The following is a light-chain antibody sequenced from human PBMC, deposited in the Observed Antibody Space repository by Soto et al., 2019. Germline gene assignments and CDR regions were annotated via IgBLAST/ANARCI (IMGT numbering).Light chain of an antibody. CDR2: GAS. J-gene: IGKJ3*01. V-gene: IGKV3-20*01. CDR1: QSISSSY. CDR3: QKYGSSFT. Sequence: EIVLTQSPGTLSLSPGERATLSCRASQSISSSYLAWYQHKPGQGPRLLIYGASSRATGIPDRFSGSGSGTDFPLNISRLEPEDFALYYCQKYGSSFTFGPGTKVDIK.